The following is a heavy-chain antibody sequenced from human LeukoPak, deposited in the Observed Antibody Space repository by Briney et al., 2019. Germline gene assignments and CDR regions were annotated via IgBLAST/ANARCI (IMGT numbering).Heavy chain of an antibody. V-gene: IGHV3-7*03. Sequence: GGSLRLSCAASGFTFGHYWMSWVREAPGKGLEWVANIQQDGSDKNYVDSVKGLFTISRDNAKNSLYLQMNSLRAEDTAVYYCARDEDCSGGSCQLFDIWGQGTMVTVSS. J-gene: IGHJ3*02. CDR1: GFTFGHYW. CDR3: ARDEDCSGGSCQLFDI. D-gene: IGHD2-15*01. CDR2: IQQDGSDK.